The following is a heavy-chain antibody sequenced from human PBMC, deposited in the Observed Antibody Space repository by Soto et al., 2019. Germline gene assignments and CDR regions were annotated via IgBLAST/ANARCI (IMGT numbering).Heavy chain of an antibody. D-gene: IGHD3-10*01. J-gene: IGHJ5*02. Sequence: PGGSLRLSCAASGFTFSGYAMSWVRQAPGKGLEWVSAISGSGGSTYYADSVKGRFTISRDNSKNTLYLQMNSLRAEDTAVYYCAKDPPSMVRGVITYNWFDPWGQGTLVTVSS. CDR2: ISGSGGST. CDR1: GFTFSGYA. V-gene: IGHV3-23*01. CDR3: AKDPPSMVRGVITYNWFDP.